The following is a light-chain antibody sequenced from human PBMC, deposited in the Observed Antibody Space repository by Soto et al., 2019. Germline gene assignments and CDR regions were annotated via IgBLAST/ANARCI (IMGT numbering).Light chain of an antibody. J-gene: IGKJ1*01. CDR2: GAS. V-gene: IGKV3-20*01. Sequence: ENFLTQSPGTLSFSPGEGATVSCRASRGVSANYLAWYQQKPGQAPRLLIYGASNRATGIPDRFSGSGSGTDFTLTISRLEPEDFAVYYCQQYGSSGTFGQGTKVDIK. CDR1: RGVSANY. CDR3: QQYGSSGT.